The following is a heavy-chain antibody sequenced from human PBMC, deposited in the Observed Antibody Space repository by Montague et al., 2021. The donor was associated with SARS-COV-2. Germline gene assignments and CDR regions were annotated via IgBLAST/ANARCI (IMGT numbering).Heavy chain of an antibody. V-gene: IGHV4-34*01. CDR3: ARDQTVLEWIWYGMDV. J-gene: IGHJ6*02. CDR1: GGSFSTYY. Sequence: SETLSLTCAVYGGSFSTYYWAWIRQSPGKGLEWIGNIDHSGNTNYNPSXXGRVSISIDTSSSQFSLYLTSVTAADAAVYYCARDQTVLEWIWYGMDVWGPGTTVTVSS. D-gene: IGHD3-3*01. CDR2: IDHSGNT.